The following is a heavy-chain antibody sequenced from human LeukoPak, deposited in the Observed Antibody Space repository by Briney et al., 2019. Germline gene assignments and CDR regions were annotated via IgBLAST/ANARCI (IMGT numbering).Heavy chain of an antibody. CDR1: GFTFSSYW. CDR3: ASMGGVATRRDYYYGLDV. J-gene: IGHJ6*02. D-gene: IGHD5-12*01. Sequence: GGSLRLSCAASGFTFSSYWMSWVRQAPGKGLEWVANIKQDGSEKYYVDSVKGRFTISGDNTKNSLYLQMNSLRAEDTAVYYCASMGGVATRRDYYYGLDVWGQGTTVTVSS. V-gene: IGHV3-7*01. CDR2: IKQDGSEK.